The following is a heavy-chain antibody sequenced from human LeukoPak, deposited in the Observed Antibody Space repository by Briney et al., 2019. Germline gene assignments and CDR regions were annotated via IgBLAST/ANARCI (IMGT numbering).Heavy chain of an antibody. Sequence: GGSLRLSCAASGFTFSSYEMNWVRQAPGKGLEWVSYISSSGSTIYYADSVKGRFTISRDNAKNSLYLQMNSLRAEDTAVYYCARPRREWLYAFDIWGQGTMVTVSS. CDR1: GFTFSSYE. CDR3: ARPRREWLYAFDI. V-gene: IGHV3-48*03. D-gene: IGHD3-22*01. CDR2: ISSSGSTI. J-gene: IGHJ3*02.